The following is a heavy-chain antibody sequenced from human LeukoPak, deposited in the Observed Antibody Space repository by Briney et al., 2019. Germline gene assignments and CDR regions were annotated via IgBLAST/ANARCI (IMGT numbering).Heavy chain of an antibody. CDR2: ISGSGDST. J-gene: IGHJ5*02. Sequence: SGGSLRLSCAASGFTFINSAMTWVRQGPGKGLEWVSGISGSGDSTYYADSVKGRFTISRDSSNNTLFLQINSLRAADTAAYYCAKGRSADITAAINHWGQGTLVTVSS. D-gene: IGHD6-25*01. CDR3: AKGRSADITAAINH. V-gene: IGHV3-23*01. CDR1: GFTFINSA.